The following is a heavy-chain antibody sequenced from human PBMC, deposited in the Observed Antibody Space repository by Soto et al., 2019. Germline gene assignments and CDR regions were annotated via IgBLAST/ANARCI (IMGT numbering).Heavy chain of an antibody. CDR1: GYTFTNFG. Sequence: QVQLVQSGAEVKKPGASVKVSCKASGYTFTNFGFNWVRQAPGQGLEWMGWISAYNGNTNYAQKLQGRVTMTTDTSTSTAYMELRSLRXDDTXXYYCXXRXXXRYXXXLLYYWGQGTLVTVSS. J-gene: IGHJ4*02. CDR2: ISAYNGNT. D-gene: IGHD3-9*01. CDR3: XXRXXXRYXXXLLYY. V-gene: IGHV1-18*01.